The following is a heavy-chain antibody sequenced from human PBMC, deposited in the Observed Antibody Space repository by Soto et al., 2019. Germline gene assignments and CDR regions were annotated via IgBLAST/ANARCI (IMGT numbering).Heavy chain of an antibody. Sequence: QVQLVQSGAEVKKPGASVKVSCKASGYTFTSYGISWVRQAPGQGLEWMGWISAYNGNTNYAQKLQGRVTMTTDTSTSTAYMELRSLRSDETAVYYCARDSRSSGWSAGRGFDYWGQGTLVTVSS. V-gene: IGHV1-18*01. CDR2: ISAYNGNT. CDR3: ARDSRSSGWSAGRGFDY. D-gene: IGHD6-19*01. J-gene: IGHJ4*02. CDR1: GYTFTSYG.